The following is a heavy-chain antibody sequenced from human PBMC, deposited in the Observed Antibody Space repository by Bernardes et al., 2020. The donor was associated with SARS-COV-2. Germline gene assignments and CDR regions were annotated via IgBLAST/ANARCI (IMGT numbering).Heavy chain of an antibody. CDR1: GFTFSSYA. D-gene: IGHD3-3*01. CDR2: ISYDGSNK. Sequence: VGSLRLSCAASGFTFSSYAMHWVRQAPGKGLEWVAVISYDGSNKYYADSVKGRFTISRDNSKNTLYLQMNSLRAEDTAVYYCARDKYDFWSGYYTGYYYYGMDVWGQGTTVTVSS. CDR3: ARDKYDFWSGYYTGYYYYGMDV. J-gene: IGHJ6*02. V-gene: IGHV3-30-3*01.